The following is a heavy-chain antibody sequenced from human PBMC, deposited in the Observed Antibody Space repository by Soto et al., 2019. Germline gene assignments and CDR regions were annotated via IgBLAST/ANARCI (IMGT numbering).Heavy chain of an antibody. J-gene: IGHJ4*02. V-gene: IGHV4-30-4*01. CDR1: GGSISSGDYY. CDR2: IYYSGST. Sequence: PSETLSLTCTVSGGSISSGDYYWSWIRQPPGKGLEWIGYIYYSGSTYYNPSLKSRVTISVDTSKNQFSLKLSSVTAADTAVYYCARALPFLMYFDYWGQGTLVPVSS. CDR3: ARALPFLMYFDY.